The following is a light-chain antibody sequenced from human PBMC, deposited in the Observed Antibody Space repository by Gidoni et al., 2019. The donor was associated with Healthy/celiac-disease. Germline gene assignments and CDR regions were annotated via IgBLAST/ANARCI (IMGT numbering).Light chain of an antibody. J-gene: IGKJ5*01. CDR2: DAS. CDR1: QSVSSY. Sequence: EIVLTHSPATLSLSPGERATLSCRARQSVSSYLAWYHQKPGQAPRLLIYDASNRATGIPARFSGSGSGTDFTLTISSLEPEDFAVYYCQQRSNWPRLTFXXXTRLEIK. CDR3: QQRSNWPRLT. V-gene: IGKV3-11*01.